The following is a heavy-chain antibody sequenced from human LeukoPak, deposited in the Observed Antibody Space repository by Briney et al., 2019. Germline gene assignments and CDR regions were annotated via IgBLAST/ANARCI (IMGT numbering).Heavy chain of an antibody. V-gene: IGHV1-69*05. Sequence: SVKVSRKASGGTFSSYAISWVRQAPGQGLEWMGRIIPIFGTANYAQKFQGRVTITTDESTSTAYMELSSLRSEDTAVYYCARDRGRGHSYGYDLDYWGQGTLVTVSS. CDR1: GGTFSSYA. CDR3: ARDRGRGHSYGYDLDY. J-gene: IGHJ4*02. CDR2: IIPIFGTA. D-gene: IGHD5-18*01.